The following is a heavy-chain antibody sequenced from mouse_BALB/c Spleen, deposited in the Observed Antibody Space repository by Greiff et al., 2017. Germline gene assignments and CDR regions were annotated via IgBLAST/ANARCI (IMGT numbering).Heavy chain of an antibody. Sequence: QVQLQQSGAELAKPGASVKMSCKASGYTFTSYWMHWVKQRPGQGLEWIGYINPSTGYTEYNQKFKDKATLTADKSSSTAYMQLSSLTSEDSAVYYCARRWTGTRAWFAYWGQGTLVTVSA. CDR1: GYTFTSYW. CDR2: INPSTGYT. J-gene: IGHJ3*01. V-gene: IGHV1-7*01. D-gene: IGHD4-1*01. CDR3: ARRWTGTRAWFAY.